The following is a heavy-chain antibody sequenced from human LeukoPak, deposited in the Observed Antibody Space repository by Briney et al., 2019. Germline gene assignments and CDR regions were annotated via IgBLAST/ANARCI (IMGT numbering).Heavy chain of an antibody. D-gene: IGHD2-8*01. CDR3: ARGGVLMDYYYYMDV. V-gene: IGHV1-8*01. J-gene: IGHJ6*03. CDR1: GYTFTSYD. Sequence: ASVKVSCKASGYTFTSYDINWVRQATGQGLEWMGWMNPNSGNTGYAQKFQGRVTMTRNTSISTAYMELSSLRSEDTAVYCCARGGVLMDYYYYMDVWGKGTTVTVSS. CDR2: MNPNSGNT.